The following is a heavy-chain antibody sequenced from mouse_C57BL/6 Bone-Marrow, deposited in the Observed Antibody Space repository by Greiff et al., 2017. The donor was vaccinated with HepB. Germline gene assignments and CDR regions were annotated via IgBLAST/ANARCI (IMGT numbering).Heavy chain of an antibody. CDR2: IDPEDGDT. J-gene: IGHJ4*01. CDR3: AYDVYYHYYAMDY. D-gene: IGHD2-3*01. V-gene: IGHV14-1*01. CDR1: GFNIKDYY. Sequence: VHVKQSGAELVRPGASVKLSCTASGFNIKDYYMHWVKQRPEQGLEWIGRIDPEDGDTEYAPQFQGKATMTADTSSNTAYLQLSSLTSEDTAVYYCAYDVYYHYYAMDYWGQGTSVTVSS.